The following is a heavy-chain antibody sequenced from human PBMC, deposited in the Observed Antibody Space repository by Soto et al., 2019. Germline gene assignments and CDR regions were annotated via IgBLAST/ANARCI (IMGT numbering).Heavy chain of an antibody. CDR2: INQDGGVT. J-gene: IGHJ4*02. CDR1: GFTFISSF. D-gene: IGHD6-19*01. CDR3: AGYYRGSGCYFFDY. V-gene: IGHV3-7*03. Sequence: GGSLRLSCVASGFTFISSFMGWIRQAPGKGLEWVANINQDGGVTYYVDSVEGRFTISRDNTKDSLYLQMNSLRGEDTAIYYCAGYYRGSGCYFFDYWGQGTLVTVSS.